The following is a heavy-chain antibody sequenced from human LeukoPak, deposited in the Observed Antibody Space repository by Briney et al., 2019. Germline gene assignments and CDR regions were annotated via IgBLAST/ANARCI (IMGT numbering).Heavy chain of an antibody. Sequence: GGSLRLSCAASGFTLRTYGVHWVRQAPGKGLEWVSVMYSGGKTYYADSVKGRFTISRDNSKNTLHLQMNSLRAEDTAVYYCVREGYNNTWYRSWGQGTLVTVSS. CDR1: GFTLRTYG. J-gene: IGHJ5*02. V-gene: IGHV3-53*01. D-gene: IGHD6-13*01. CDR3: VREGYNNTWYRS. CDR2: MYSGGKT.